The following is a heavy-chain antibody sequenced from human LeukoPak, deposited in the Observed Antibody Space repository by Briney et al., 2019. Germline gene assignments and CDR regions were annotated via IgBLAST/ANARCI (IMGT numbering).Heavy chain of an antibody. CDR2: IYTSGST. CDR1: GGSISSGSYY. CDR3: AREGNSVYYYGSGSFDY. J-gene: IGHJ4*02. Sequence: SETLSLTCTVSGGSISSGSYYWSWIRQPAGKGLEWIGRIYTSGSTNYNPSLKSRVTISVDTSKSQFSLKLSSVTAADTAVYYCAREGNSVYYYGSGSFDYWGQGTLVTVSS. D-gene: IGHD3-10*01. V-gene: IGHV4-61*02.